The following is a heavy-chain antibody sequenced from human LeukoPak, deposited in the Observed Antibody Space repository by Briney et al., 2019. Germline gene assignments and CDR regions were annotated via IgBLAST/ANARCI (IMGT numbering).Heavy chain of an antibody. CDR3: ARSFLSIAAAATDY. CDR1: GFTFSSYS. D-gene: IGHD6-13*01. CDR2: IGSSSSYI. J-gene: IGHJ4*02. Sequence: GGSLRLPCAASGFTFSSYSMNWVRQAPGKGLEWVSSIGSSSSYIYYADSVKGRFTISRDNAKNSPYLQMNSLRAEDTAVYYCARSFLSIAAAATDYWGQGTLVTVSS. V-gene: IGHV3-21*01.